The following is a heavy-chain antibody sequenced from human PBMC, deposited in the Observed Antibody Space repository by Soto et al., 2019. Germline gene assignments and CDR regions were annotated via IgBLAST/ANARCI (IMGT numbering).Heavy chain of an antibody. Sequence: GGSLRLSCAASGFTFSSYGMHWVRQAPGKGLEWVAVISYDGSNKYYADSVKGRFTISRDNSKNTLYLQMNSLRAEDTAVYYCAKCTSGWYSGYFDYWGQGTLVTVSS. V-gene: IGHV3-30*18. CDR1: GFTFSSYG. J-gene: IGHJ4*02. CDR3: AKCTSGWYSGYFDY. CDR2: ISYDGSNK. D-gene: IGHD6-19*01.